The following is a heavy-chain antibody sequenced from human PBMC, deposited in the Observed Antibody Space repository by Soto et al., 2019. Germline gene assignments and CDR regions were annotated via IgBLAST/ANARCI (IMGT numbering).Heavy chain of an antibody. V-gene: IGHV3-33*01. D-gene: IGHD3-10*01. CDR2: IWYDGSNK. Sequence: GGSLRLSCAASGFTFSRYGMHWVRQAPGKGLEWVAVIWYDGSNKYYADSVKGRFTISRDNSKNTLYLQMNSLRAEDTAVYYCARGFYGSWSYNYYYYYMYVSGQGSTVTVSS. CDR3: ARGFYGSWSYNYYYYYMYV. J-gene: IGHJ6*03. CDR1: GFTFSRYG.